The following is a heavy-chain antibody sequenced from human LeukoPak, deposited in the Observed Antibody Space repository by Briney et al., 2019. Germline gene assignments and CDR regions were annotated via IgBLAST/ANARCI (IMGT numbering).Heavy chain of an antibody. V-gene: IGHV3-11*04. CDR1: GFTFSDYY. CDR3: ARWGDHGTRDAFDI. D-gene: IGHD1-7*01. J-gene: IGHJ3*02. Sequence: GGSLRLSCAASGFTFSDYYMSWIRQAPGKGLEWVSYISSSGSTIYYADSVKGRFTISRDNAKNSLYLQMNSLRAEDTAVYYYARWGDHGTRDAFDIWGQGTMVTVSS. CDR2: ISSSGSTI.